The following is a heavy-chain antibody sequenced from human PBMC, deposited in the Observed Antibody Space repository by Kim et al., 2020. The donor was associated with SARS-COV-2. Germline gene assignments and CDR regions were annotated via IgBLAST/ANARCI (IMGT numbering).Heavy chain of an antibody. J-gene: IGHJ4*02. V-gene: IGHV3-23*01. Sequence: GGSLRLSCAASGFNFDDYVMTWVRQAPGKGLEWVSAMSGRGGSTFYANSVKGRFTISRDSSTNTVYLQMNSLRADDTAVYYCAQVVDNWNRNFFYCGQG. CDR1: GFNFDDYV. CDR3: AQVVDNWNRNFFY. CDR2: MSGRGGST. D-gene: IGHD1-20*01.